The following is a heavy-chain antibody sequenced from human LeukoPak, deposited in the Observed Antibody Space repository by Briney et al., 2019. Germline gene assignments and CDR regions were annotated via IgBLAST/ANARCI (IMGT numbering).Heavy chain of an antibody. J-gene: IGHJ4*02. CDR2: ITTTSTYI. D-gene: IGHD3-3*01. CDR1: GFTFTSYS. V-gene: IGHV3-21*01. CDR3: ARGYEVGWRIVFGY. Sequence: KPGGSLRLSCAASGFTFTSYSMNWVRQAPGKGLEWVSSITTTSTYINYPDSVKGRFTISRDNAKNSLYLQMNSLRAEDTAVYYCARGYEVGWRIVFGYWGQGTLVTVSS.